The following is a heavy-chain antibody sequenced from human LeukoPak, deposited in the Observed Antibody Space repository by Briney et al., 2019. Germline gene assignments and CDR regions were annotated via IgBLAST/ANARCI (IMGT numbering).Heavy chain of an antibody. Sequence: GASVKVSCKASGYTFTRYGISWVRQAPGQGLEWLGWISAYNGNTNYAQKLQGRVTMTRDTSTSTVYMELSSLRSEDTAVYYCASLQGRGYCSSTSCYEYFQHWGQGTLVTVSS. D-gene: IGHD2-2*01. CDR3: ASLQGRGYCSSTSCYEYFQH. CDR1: GYTFTRYG. J-gene: IGHJ1*01. V-gene: IGHV1-18*01. CDR2: ISAYNGNT.